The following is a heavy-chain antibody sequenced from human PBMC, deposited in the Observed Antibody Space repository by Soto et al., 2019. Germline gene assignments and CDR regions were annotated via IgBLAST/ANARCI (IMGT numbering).Heavy chain of an antibody. V-gene: IGHV4-59*01. CDR1: GGHISSYY. D-gene: IGHD2-8*02. J-gene: IGHJ6*02. CDR2: IYYSGST. CDR3: ARWRGRKLVDYYYYGMEV. Sequence: TLSLTCTASGGHISSYYWISIRQPTGKGLEWIGYIYYSGSTNYNPSLKSRVTISVDTSKNQFSLKMSSVTAAETAVYYCARWRGRKLVDYYYYGMEVWGQGTTV.